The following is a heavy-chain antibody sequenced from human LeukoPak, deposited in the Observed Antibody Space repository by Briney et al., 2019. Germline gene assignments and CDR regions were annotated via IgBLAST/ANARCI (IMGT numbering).Heavy chain of an antibody. CDR1: AFTFSNAW. CDR2: IKSKTDGGTT. V-gene: IGHV3-15*07. J-gene: IGHJ4*02. CDR3: TTPYPYYDILTGYRPFDY. D-gene: IGHD3-9*01. Sequence: GSLRLSCVVSAFTFSNAWMNWVRQAPGKGLEWVGRIKSKTDGGTTDYAAPVKGRFTISRDDSKNTLYLQMNSLKTEDTAGYYCTTPYPYYDILTGYRPFDYWGQGTLVTVSS.